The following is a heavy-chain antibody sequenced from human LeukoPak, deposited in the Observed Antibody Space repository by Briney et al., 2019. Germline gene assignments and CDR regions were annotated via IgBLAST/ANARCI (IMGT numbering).Heavy chain of an antibody. J-gene: IGHJ5*02. V-gene: IGHV4-34*01. CDR3: ARGLGIAVAGTWFDP. Sequence: SETLSLTCAVYGGSFSGYYWSWIRQPPGKGLEWIGETNHSGSTNYNQSLKSRVTISVDTSKNQFSLKLSSVTAADTAVYYCARGLGIAVAGTWFDPWGQGTLVTVSS. CDR1: GGSFSGYY. CDR2: TNHSGST. D-gene: IGHD6-19*01.